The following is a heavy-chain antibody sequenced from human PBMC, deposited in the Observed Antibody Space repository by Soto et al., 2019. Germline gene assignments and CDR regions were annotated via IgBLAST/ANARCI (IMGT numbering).Heavy chain of an antibody. D-gene: IGHD1-1*01. CDR1: GFTFKNFA. CDR3: ARDWNAGIFDY. J-gene: IGHJ4*02. CDR2: IWYDAVGK. Sequence: GGSLRFSCAASGFTFKNFAMHWVRQAPGKGLEWVAMIWYDAVGKYYADSVTGRFTISRDHSKNTLSLQMDSLTAEDTAVYYCARDWNAGIFDYWGRGTLVTVSS. V-gene: IGHV3-33*01.